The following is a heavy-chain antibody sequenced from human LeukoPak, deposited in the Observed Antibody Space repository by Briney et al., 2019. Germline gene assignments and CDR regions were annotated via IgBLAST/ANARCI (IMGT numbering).Heavy chain of an antibody. CDR2: ISSSSSTI. Sequence: GGSLRLSCAASGFTFSSYSMNWVRRAPGKGLEWVSYISSSSSTIYYADSVKGRFTISRDNAKNSLYLQMNSLRAEDTAVYYCARPDYDFWSGYDPHFDYWGQGTLVTVSS. J-gene: IGHJ4*02. V-gene: IGHV3-48*01. CDR3: ARPDYDFWSGYDPHFDY. CDR1: GFTFSSYS. D-gene: IGHD3-3*01.